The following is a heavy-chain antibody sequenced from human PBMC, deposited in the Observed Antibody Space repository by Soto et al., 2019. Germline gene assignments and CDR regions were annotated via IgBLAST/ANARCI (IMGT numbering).Heavy chain of an antibody. J-gene: IGHJ6*02. D-gene: IGHD2-15*01. Sequence: PGGSPSLSRASSEVPCSAYDMRLVRQTPGKGLEWVSAIGAADDPYYLGSVKGRVTISRENAKNSLYLQMNSLRAEDTAVYYCARAYSGRLPSRADYYFAMDGWGQGTTVTVSS. CDR1: EVPCSAYD. CDR3: ARAYSGRLPSRADYYFAMDG. CDR2: IGAADDP. V-gene: IGHV3-13*05.